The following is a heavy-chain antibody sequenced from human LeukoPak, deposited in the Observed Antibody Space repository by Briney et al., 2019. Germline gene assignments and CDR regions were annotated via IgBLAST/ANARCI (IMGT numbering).Heavy chain of an antibody. CDR2: IYYSGST. J-gene: IGHJ4*02. D-gene: IGHD2/OR15-2a*01. CDR1: GGPISSSSYY. CDR3: VRRGSNSDSFDY. V-gene: IGHV4-39*01. Sequence: SETLSLTCTVAGGPISSSSYYWGWIRQPPGKGLEWIGSIYYSGSTYYNPSLKSRVTISVDTSKNQFSLKLSSVTAADTAVYYCVRRGSNSDSFDYWGQGTLVTVSS.